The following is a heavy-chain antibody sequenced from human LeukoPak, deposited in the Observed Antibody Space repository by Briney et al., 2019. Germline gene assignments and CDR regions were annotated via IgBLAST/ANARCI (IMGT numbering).Heavy chain of an antibody. V-gene: IGHV3-23*01. Sequence: GGSLRLSCAASGFTFSSYSMSWVRQAPGKGLEWVSAISGSGGSTYYADSVKGRFTISRDNSKNTLYLQMNSLRAEDTAAYYCAKGALGAAAGMDYYYYYYMDVWGKGTTVTVSS. CDR3: AKGALGAAAGMDYYYYYYMDV. CDR2: ISGSGGST. D-gene: IGHD6-13*01. CDR1: GFTFSSYS. J-gene: IGHJ6*03.